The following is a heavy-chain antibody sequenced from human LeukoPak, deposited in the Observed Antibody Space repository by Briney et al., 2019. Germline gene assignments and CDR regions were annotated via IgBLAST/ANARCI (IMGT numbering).Heavy chain of an antibody. J-gene: IGHJ5*02. Sequence: PGESLGLTCAASGIAVAANYMAWVRQAPGKGLQFASVLYTGGTTDYEDSVKGRFTISRDSSKNTVYLQMNTLRPEDTAVYFCARLRTQVGSTSQEGWFDPWGQGTLVTVSS. CDR2: LYTGGTT. D-gene: IGHD2-2*01. CDR1: GIAVAANY. V-gene: IGHV3-53*01. CDR3: ARLRTQVGSTSQEGWFDP.